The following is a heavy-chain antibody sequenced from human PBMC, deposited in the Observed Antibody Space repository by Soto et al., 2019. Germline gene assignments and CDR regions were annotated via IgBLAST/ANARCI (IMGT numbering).Heavy chain of an antibody. CDR3: AKDRRDYVWGSYRYAEGWFDP. D-gene: IGHD3-16*02. CDR2: ISGSGGST. CDR1: GFTFSSYA. J-gene: IGHJ5*02. Sequence: EVQLLESGGGLVQPGGSLRLSCAASGFTFSSYAMSWVRQAPGKGLEWVSAISGSGGSTYYADSVKGRFTISRNNSKNTLYLQMNSLRAEDTAVYYCAKDRRDYVWGSYRYAEGWFDPWGQGTLVTVSS. V-gene: IGHV3-23*01.